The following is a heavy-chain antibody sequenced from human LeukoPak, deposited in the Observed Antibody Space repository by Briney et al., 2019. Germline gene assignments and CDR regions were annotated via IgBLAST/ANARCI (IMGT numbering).Heavy chain of an antibody. CDR2: IWYDGSNK. V-gene: IGHV3-33*01. Sequence: GGSLRLSCAASGFTFSSYGMHWVRQAPGRGLEWVAVIWYDGSNKYYADSVKGRFTISRDNSKNTLYLQMNSLRAEDTAVYYCASEGWQWLPRGNYYYYGMDVWGQGTTVTVSS. CDR3: ASEGWQWLPRGNYYYYGMDV. J-gene: IGHJ6*02. D-gene: IGHD6-19*01. CDR1: GFTFSSYG.